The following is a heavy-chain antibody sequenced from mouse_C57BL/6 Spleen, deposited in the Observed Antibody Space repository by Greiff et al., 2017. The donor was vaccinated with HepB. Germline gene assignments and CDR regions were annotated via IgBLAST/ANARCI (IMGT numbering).Heavy chain of an antibody. CDR3: ARSGDYYGSVY. D-gene: IGHD1-1*01. J-gene: IGHJ2*01. CDR1: GFNFKNSY. CDR2: IDPAYGNT. Sequence: VQLKESVAELVRPGASVKLSCTASGFNFKNSYMHWVKQRPEQGLEWIGRIDPAYGNTKYAPKFQGKATITADTSSNTAYLQLSSLTSEDTAIYYCARSGDYYGSVYWGQGTTLTVSS. V-gene: IGHV14-3*01.